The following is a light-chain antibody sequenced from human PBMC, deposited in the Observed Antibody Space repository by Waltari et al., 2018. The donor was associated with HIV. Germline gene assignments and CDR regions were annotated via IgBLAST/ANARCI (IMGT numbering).Light chain of an antibody. CDR2: EVS. Sequence: QSALTQPASVSGSPGQSITISCTGTSSDIGGYNYVSWHQHHPGRAPKLIIFEVSNRPSGVSNRFSASKAGNTASLIISGLLAEDDADYYCSSYTSGTTWVFGGGTKLTVL. CDR1: SSDIGGYNY. J-gene: IGLJ3*02. V-gene: IGLV2-14*01. CDR3: SSYTSGTTWV.